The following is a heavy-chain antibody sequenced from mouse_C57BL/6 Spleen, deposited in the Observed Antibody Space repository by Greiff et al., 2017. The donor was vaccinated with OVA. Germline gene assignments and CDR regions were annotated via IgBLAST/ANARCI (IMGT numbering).Heavy chain of an antibody. D-gene: IGHD3-2*02. CDR1: GFSLSTFGMG. CDR2: IWWDDAK. J-gene: IGHJ3*01. V-gene: IGHV8-8*01. CDR3: ARMAAQGAWFAY. Sequence: QVTLKESGPGILQPSQTLSLSCSFSGFSLSTFGMGVGWIRQPSGQGLEWLAHIWWDDAKYYNPALKSRLTISKDTSKNQVVLKIANVDTADTATYYCARMAAQGAWFAYWGQGTLVTVSA.